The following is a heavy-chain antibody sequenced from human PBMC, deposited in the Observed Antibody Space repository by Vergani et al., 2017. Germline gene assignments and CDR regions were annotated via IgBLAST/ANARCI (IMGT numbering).Heavy chain of an antibody. CDR2: IYYRGST. V-gene: IGHV4-59*01. J-gene: IGHJ6*04. CDR1: GGSISSYY. D-gene: IGHD3-3*01. CDR3: ARAPHRLRFLEWFPLDV. Sequence: QVQLQESGPGLVKPSETLSLTCTVSGGSISSYYWSWIRQPPGKGLEWIGYIYYRGSTHYNPSLTRRVTISGDTSKNQFSLKLSSVTAADTVVYYCARAPHRLRFLEWFPLDVWGKGTTVTVSS.